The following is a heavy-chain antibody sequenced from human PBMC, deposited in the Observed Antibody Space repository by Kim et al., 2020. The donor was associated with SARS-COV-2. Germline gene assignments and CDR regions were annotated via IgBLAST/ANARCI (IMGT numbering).Heavy chain of an antibody. J-gene: IGHJ4*02. Sequence: DSVKGRFTISRDNSKNTLYLQMNCLRAEDTAVYYCARDPHSSSWGYYFDYWGQGTLVTVSS. CDR3: ARDPHSSSWGYYFDY. D-gene: IGHD6-13*01. V-gene: IGHV3-30*01.